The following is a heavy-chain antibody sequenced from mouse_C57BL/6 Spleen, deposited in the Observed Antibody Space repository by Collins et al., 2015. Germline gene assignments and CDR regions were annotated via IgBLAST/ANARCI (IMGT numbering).Heavy chain of an antibody. CDR3: ARYDGHAMDY. CDR1: GYAFTNYW. J-gene: IGHJ4*01. Sequence: QVQLQQSGAELVRPGTSVKISCKASGYAFTNYWLGWVKQRPGHGLEWIGDIYPGGGYTNYNEKFKGKATLTADTSSSTAYMQLSSLTSEDSAVYFYARYDGHAMDYWGQGTSVTVSS. V-gene: IGHV1-63*02. CDR2: IYPGGGYT. D-gene: IGHD2-3*01.